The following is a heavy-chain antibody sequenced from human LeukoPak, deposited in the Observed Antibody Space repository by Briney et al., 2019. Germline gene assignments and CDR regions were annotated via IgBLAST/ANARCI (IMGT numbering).Heavy chain of an antibody. V-gene: IGHV5-51*01. D-gene: IGHD1-26*01. CDR3: AGGWDPYYFDY. CDR1: GYSFTSYW. J-gene: IGHJ4*02. CDR2: SYPGASDT. Sequence: GESLKISCQGSGYSFTSYWIGWVRQMPGKGMEWMGISYPGASDTRYSPSFQGQVTISADKSISTAYLQWSRLKASDTAMYYCAGGWDPYYFDYWGQGTLVTVSS.